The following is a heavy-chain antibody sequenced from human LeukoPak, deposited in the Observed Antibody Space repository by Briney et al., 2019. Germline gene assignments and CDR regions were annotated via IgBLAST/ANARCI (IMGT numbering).Heavy chain of an antibody. V-gene: IGHV3-23*01. D-gene: IGHD4-11*01. Sequence: PGGSLRLSCAASGFTFSSYAMSWVRQAPGKGLEWVSAISGSGGSTYYADSVKGRFTISRDNSKNTLYLQMNSLRAEDTAVYYCATAFYSNYVPEYFQHWGQGTLVTVSS. CDR2: ISGSGGST. CDR1: GFTFSSYA. J-gene: IGHJ1*01. CDR3: ATAFYSNYVPEYFQH.